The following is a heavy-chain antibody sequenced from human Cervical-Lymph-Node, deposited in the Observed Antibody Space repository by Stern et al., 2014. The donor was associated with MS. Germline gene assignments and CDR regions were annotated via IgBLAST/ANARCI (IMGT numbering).Heavy chain of an antibody. CDR1: GGSITNRDY. Sequence: QVQLQESGPGLVKPSETLSLTCTVSGGSITNRDYWGWIRQSPGKGLEWIGSVYYSGITYYRPSLKVRPPISIHTSRNHFSLNLTSGTATDTDVYFCARGVTAVTNYVPNWCFDLWGRGTLVTVSS. CDR3: ARGVTAVTNYVPNWCFDL. D-gene: IGHD4-11*01. CDR2: VYYSGIT. V-gene: IGHV4-39*02. J-gene: IGHJ2*01.